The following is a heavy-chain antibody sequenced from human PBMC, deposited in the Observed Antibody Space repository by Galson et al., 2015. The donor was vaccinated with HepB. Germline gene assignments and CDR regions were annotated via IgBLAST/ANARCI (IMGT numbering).Heavy chain of an antibody. CDR2: INSDGSST. Sequence: SLRLSCAASGFTFSSYWMHWVRQAPGKGLVWVSRINSDGSSTSYADSVKGRFTISRDNAKNTLYLQMNSLRAEDTAVYYCARDGRSGYRYYYYYMDVWGKGTTVTVSS. V-gene: IGHV3-74*01. J-gene: IGHJ6*03. CDR1: GFTFSSYW. CDR3: ARDGRSGYRYYYYYMDV. D-gene: IGHD3-3*01.